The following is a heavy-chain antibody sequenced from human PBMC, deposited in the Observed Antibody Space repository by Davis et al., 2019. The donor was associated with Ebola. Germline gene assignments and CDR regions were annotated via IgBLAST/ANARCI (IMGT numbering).Heavy chain of an antibody. J-gene: IGHJ3*02. V-gene: IGHV4-34*01. CDR2: INPSGST. CDR3: ARYGGANRPYDAFDI. D-gene: IGHD3-16*01. Sequence: SETLFLTCAVYGGSFSGYYWSWIRQPPGKGLEWIGEINPSGSTNYNPSLKSRVTISVDTSKNQFSLKLSSVTAADTAVYYCARYGGANRPYDAFDIWGQGTMVTVSS. CDR1: GGSFSGYY.